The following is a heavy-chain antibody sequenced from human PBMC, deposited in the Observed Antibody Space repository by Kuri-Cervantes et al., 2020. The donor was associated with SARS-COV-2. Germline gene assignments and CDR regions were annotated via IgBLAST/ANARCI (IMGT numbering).Heavy chain of an antibody. V-gene: IGHV4-59*10. J-gene: IGHJ4*02. D-gene: IGHD7-27*01. Sequence: SETLSLTCAVHGGSFSGLSWSWIRQSPGKGLEWIGRIYTSGSTNYNPSLKSRVTISVDTSKNQFSLKLSSVTAADTAVYYCARATDSNWGGSYYFDYWGQGTLVTVSS. CDR3: ARATDSNWGGSYYFDY. CDR2: IYTSGST. CDR1: GGSFSGLS.